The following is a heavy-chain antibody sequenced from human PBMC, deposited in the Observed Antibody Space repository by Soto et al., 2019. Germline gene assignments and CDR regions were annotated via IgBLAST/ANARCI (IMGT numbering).Heavy chain of an antibody. CDR2: IYYSGTT. D-gene: IGHD3-9*01. V-gene: IGHV4-59*01. J-gene: IGHJ4*02. Sequence: SETLSLTCTVSGGSISSYYWSWIRQPPGKGLEWIGYIYYSGTTNYNPSLKSRVTISVDTSKNQFSLKLSSVTAADTAVYYCAREAYYDILTGYQDYFDYWGQGTLVTVSS. CDR3: AREAYYDILTGYQDYFDY. CDR1: GGSISSYY.